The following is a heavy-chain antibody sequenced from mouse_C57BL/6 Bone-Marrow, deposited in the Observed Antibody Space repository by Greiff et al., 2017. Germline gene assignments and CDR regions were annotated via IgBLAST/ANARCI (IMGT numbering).Heavy chain of an antibody. V-gene: IGHV1-69*01. CDR2: IDASDSYT. J-gene: IGHJ3*01. CDR1: GYTFTSYW. Sequence: LQPGAELVMPGASVKLSCKASGYTFTSYWLHWVKQRPGQGLEWIGEIDASDSYTNYNQKFKGKSTLTVDNSTSTAYMQPSSLTSEDSAVYYGTREGLLRAWFAYGGQGTLVTVSA. D-gene: IGHD1-1*01. CDR3: TREGLLRAWFAY.